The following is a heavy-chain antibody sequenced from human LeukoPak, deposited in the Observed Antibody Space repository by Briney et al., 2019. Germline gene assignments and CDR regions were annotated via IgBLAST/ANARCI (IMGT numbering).Heavy chain of an antibody. D-gene: IGHD1-26*01. Sequence: ASVKVSCKASGYTFTGYYMHWVRQAPGQGLEWMGWINPNSGVTNYAQKFQGRVTMTRDTSISTAYMELSRLRSDDTAVYYCAREGGPSGSYLGGYWGQGSLVTVSS. V-gene: IGHV1-2*02. J-gene: IGHJ4*02. CDR1: GYTFTGYY. CDR2: INPNSGVT. CDR3: AREGGPSGSYLGGY.